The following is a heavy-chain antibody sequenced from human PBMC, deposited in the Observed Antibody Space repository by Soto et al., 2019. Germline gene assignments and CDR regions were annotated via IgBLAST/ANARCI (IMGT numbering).Heavy chain of an antibody. Sequence: EVQLVESGGGLVQPGGSLSLSCAASGFTFSDHYMDWVRQAPGKGLEWVGRSKNKADSYTTEYAASVKGRFTISRDGSKNSLLLQMNSLKTEDTAVYYCTVWGSGNDFGAAWGQGILVTVSS. CDR2: SKNKADSYTT. V-gene: IGHV3-72*01. CDR1: GFTFSDHY. J-gene: IGHJ4*02. D-gene: IGHD3-10*01. CDR3: TVWGSGNDFGAA.